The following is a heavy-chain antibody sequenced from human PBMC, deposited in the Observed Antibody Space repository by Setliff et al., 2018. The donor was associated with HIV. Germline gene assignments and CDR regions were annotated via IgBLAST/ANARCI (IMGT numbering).Heavy chain of an antibody. CDR3: AGGPGTTSIDY. D-gene: IGHD1-26*01. CDR1: GGSFSGYF. CDR2: INHSGST. J-gene: IGHJ4*02. Sequence: SETLSLTCAVYGGSFSGYFWSWVRQPSGKGLEWIGEINHSGSTNYNMSLWSRVTISLDASRNQFSLELISVTAADTAVYYCAGGPGTTSIDYWAQGTLVTVSS. V-gene: IGHV4-34*01.